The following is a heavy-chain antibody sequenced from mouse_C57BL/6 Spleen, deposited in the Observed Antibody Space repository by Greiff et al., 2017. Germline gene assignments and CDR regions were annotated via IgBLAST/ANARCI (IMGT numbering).Heavy chain of an antibody. D-gene: IGHD3-2*02. V-gene: IGHV1-82*01. CDR2: IYPGDGDT. J-gene: IGHJ3*01. CDR1: GYAFSSSW. CDR3: AREVDSSGPFAY. Sequence: VQLQQSGPELVKPGASVKISCKASGYAFSSSWMNWVKQRPGKGLEWIGRIYPGDGDTNYNGKFKGKATLTADKSSSTAYMQLSSLTSEDSAVYFCAREVDSSGPFAYWGQGTLVTVSA.